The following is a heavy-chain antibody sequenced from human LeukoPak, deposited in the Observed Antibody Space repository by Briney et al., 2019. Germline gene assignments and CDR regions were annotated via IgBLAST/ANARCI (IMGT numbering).Heavy chain of an antibody. CDR3: ARGLIQLWSTDAFDI. CDR1: GGSFSGYY. J-gene: IGHJ3*02. D-gene: IGHD5-18*01. Sequence: SETLSLTCAVYGGSFSGYYWSWIRQPPGKGLEWIGEINHSGITNYNPSLKSRVTISVDTSKNQFSLKLSSVTAADTDVYYCARGLIQLWSTDAFDIWGQGTMVTVSS. CDR2: INHSGIT. V-gene: IGHV4-34*01.